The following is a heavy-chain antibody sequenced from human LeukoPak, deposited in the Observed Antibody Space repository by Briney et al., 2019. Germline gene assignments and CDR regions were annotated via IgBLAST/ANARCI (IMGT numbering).Heavy chain of an antibody. CDR2: ISAYNGNT. CDR3: ARVEEQWLVPDAFDI. CDR1: GGTFNSYA. Sequence: ASVKVSCKPSGGTFNSYAISWVRQAPGQGLEWMGRISAYNGNTNYAQKLQGRVTMTTDTSTSTAYMELRSLRSDDTAVYYCARVEEQWLVPDAFDIWGQGTMVTVSS. D-gene: IGHD6-19*01. V-gene: IGHV1-18*01. J-gene: IGHJ3*02.